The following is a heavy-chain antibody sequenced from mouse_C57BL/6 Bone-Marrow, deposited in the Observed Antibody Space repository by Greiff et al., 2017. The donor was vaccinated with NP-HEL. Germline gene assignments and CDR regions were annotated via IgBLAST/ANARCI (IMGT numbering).Heavy chain of an antibody. V-gene: IGHV1-50*01. Sequence: VQLQQPGAELVKPGASVKLSCKASGYTFTSYWMQWVKQRPGQGLEWIGEIDPSDSYTNYNQKFKGKATLTVDTSSSTAYMQLSSLTSEDSAVYYCGRWPVGGYWGKGTTLTVSS. CDR1: GYTFTSYW. J-gene: IGHJ2*01. CDR2: IDPSDSYT. CDR3: GRWPVGGY. D-gene: IGHD1-1*01.